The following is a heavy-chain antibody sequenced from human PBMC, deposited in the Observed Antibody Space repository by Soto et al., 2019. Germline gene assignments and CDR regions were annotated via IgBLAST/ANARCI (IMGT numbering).Heavy chain of an antibody. V-gene: IGHV3-23*01. CDR1: GFTFDNYA. CDR3: AKDVHYDSSGGLES. D-gene: IGHD3-22*01. J-gene: IGHJ4*02. CDR2: ISGGGGGT. Sequence: EVRLLESGGGLEQPGGSLRLSCVISGFTFDNYAMSWVRQAPGKGLEWVSAISGGGGGTYYADSVRGRFIISRDNSKNTVYLQVNGLRTEDTAVYYCAKDVHYDSSGGLESWGQGTMVTVSS.